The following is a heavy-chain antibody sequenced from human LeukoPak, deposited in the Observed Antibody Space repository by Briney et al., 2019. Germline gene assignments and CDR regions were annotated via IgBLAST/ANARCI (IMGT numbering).Heavy chain of an antibody. CDR1: GFTVSSNY. D-gene: IGHD6-6*01. J-gene: IGHJ6*02. CDR2: IYSSGNT. Sequence: GGSLRLSCAASGFTVSSNYMSWVRQAPGKGLEWVSVIYSSGNTYYADSVKGRCTISRDNSKNTLYLQMNSLRPEDTAVYYCATRSSSIYYYYGMDVWGQGTTVTVSS. V-gene: IGHV3-66*02. CDR3: ATRSSSIYYYYGMDV.